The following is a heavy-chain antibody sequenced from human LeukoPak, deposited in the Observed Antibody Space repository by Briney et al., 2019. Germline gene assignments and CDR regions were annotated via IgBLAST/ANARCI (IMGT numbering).Heavy chain of an antibody. Sequence: SETLSLTCAVYGGSFSSYYWSWIRQPPGKRLEWIGEINHSGSTNYNPSLKSRVTISVDTSKNQFSLKLSSVTAADTAVYYCARQGVGTYDYGDEGYYMDVWGKGTTVTISS. V-gene: IGHV4-34*01. D-gene: IGHD4-17*01. CDR1: GGSFSSYY. CDR2: INHSGST. J-gene: IGHJ6*03. CDR3: ARQGVGTYDYGDEGYYMDV.